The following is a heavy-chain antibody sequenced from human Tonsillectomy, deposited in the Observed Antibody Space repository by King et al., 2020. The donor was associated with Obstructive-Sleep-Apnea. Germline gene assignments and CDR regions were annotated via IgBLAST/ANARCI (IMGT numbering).Heavy chain of an antibody. J-gene: IGHJ5*02. CDR2: ISGYNGNT. D-gene: IGHD2-2*01. Sequence: VQLVESGAEVKKPGASVKVSCKASGSTFTSFGISWVRQAPGQGLEWRGWISGYNGNTNDAQKLQGRVTMSTDTSTGTAYMELGSLRSDDTAVYYCARDGIPCSSSSCYFWFDPWGQGTLVTVSS. CDR1: GSTFTSFG. V-gene: IGHV1-18*01. CDR3: ARDGIPCSSSSCYFWFDP.